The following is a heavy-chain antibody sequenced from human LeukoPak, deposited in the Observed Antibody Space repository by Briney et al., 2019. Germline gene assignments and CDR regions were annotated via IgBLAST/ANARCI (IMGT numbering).Heavy chain of an antibody. V-gene: IGHV3-23*01. Sequence: GGSLRLSCAASGFTFSSYAMSWVRQAPGKGLEWVSAISGSGGSTYYADSVKDRFTISRDNSKNTLYLQMNSLRAEDTAVYYCAKDQWNGSGSYCFDYWGQGTLVTVSS. CDR3: AKDQWNGSGSYCFDY. CDR2: ISGSGGST. CDR1: GFTFSSYA. D-gene: IGHD3-10*01. J-gene: IGHJ4*02.